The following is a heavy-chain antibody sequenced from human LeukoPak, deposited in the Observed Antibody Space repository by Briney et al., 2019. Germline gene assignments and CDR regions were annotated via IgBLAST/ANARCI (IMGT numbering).Heavy chain of an antibody. CDR2: ISGSGGST. Sequence: GGSLRLSCAASGFTFSTYAMSWVRQAPGKGLEWVSAISGSGGSTYYADSVKGRFTISRDNSKSTVYLQMNSPRAEDTAIYYCAKVPYSSGWYYFDYWGQGTPVTVSS. D-gene: IGHD6-19*01. V-gene: IGHV3-23*01. CDR3: AKVPYSSGWYYFDY. CDR1: GFTFSTYA. J-gene: IGHJ4*02.